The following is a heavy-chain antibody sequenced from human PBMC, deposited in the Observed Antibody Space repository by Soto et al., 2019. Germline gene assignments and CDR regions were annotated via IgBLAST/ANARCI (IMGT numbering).Heavy chain of an antibody. CDR1: AFTFSSYG. Sequence: GGSLRLSCAASAFTFSSYGMHWVRQAPGKGLEWVAVIWYDGSDKYYADSVKGRFTISRDNSKNTLYLQMNSLRAEDTAVYYCARDNFYYDSSGINSPYYYGMDVWGQGTTVTVSS. V-gene: IGHV3-33*01. CDR3: ARDNFYYDSSGINSPYYYGMDV. CDR2: IWYDGSDK. D-gene: IGHD3-22*01. J-gene: IGHJ6*02.